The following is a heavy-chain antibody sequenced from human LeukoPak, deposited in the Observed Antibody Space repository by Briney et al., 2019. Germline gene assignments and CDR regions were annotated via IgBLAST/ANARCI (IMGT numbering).Heavy chain of an antibody. CDR1: GFTFSSYS. V-gene: IGHV3-21*01. Sequence: GGSLRLSCAASGFTFSSYSMNWVRQAPGKGLEWVSSISSSSSYIYYADSVKGRFTISRDNAKNTLYLQMNSLRAEDTAVYYCARGVGGDSRFDPWGQGTLVTVSS. D-gene: IGHD1-26*01. CDR3: ARGVGGDSRFDP. CDR2: ISSSSSYI. J-gene: IGHJ5*02.